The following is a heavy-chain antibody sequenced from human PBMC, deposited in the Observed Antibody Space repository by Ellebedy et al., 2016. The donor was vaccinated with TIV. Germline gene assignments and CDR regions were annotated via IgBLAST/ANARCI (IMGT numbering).Heavy chain of an antibody. D-gene: IGHD3-10*01. Sequence: GESLKISCAASEFTFSDYHMSWIRQAPGKGLEWVSYISSSSSSTNYADSVKGRFTISRDDAKNSLYLQMNSLRAEDMAVYYCARGRVVRGVISYYYGMDVWGQGTTVTVSS. V-gene: IGHV3-11*06. CDR1: EFTFSDYH. CDR3: ARGRVVRGVISYYYGMDV. J-gene: IGHJ6*02. CDR2: ISSSSSST.